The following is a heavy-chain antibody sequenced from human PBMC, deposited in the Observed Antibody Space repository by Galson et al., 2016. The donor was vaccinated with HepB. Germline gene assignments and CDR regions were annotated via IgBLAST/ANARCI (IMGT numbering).Heavy chain of an antibody. CDR3: VRATIAGRLAFDY. J-gene: IGHJ4*02. CDR2: TYYTGNP. CDR1: GGYIRSGGYH. D-gene: IGHD6-6*01. Sequence: TLSLTCTVTGGYIRSGGYHWRWNRQHPGKGLEWIGYTYYTGNPYYNPSLKSSLSISVDTSKNQFSLTLTSVTAADTAVYHCVRATIAGRLAFDYWGQGILVTVSS. V-gene: IGHV4-31*01.